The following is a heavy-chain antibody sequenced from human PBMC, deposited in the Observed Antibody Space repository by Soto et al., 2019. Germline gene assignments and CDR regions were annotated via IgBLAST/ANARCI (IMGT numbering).Heavy chain of an antibody. CDR3: ARAVADSRNFDY. Sequence: SEPLSLTCTVSGGSISSGGYYWSWIRQHPGKGLEWIGYIYYSGSTYYNPSLKSRVTISVDTYKNQLSLKLSSVTAADTAVYYCARAVADSRNFDYWGQGTLVTVSS. CDR1: GGSISSGGYY. CDR2: IYYSGST. J-gene: IGHJ4*02. D-gene: IGHD6-19*01. V-gene: IGHV4-31*03.